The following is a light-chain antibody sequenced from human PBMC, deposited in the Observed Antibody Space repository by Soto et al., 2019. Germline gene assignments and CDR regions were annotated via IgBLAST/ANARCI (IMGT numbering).Light chain of an antibody. CDR1: QSINNW. J-gene: IGKJ1*01. CDR3: HQYHNFPRT. CDR2: KAS. V-gene: IGKV1-5*03. Sequence: DVQMTQSPATLSASVGDRVSITCRASQSINNWLAWYQQKPGKAPKFLIYKASTLESGVPSRFSGSGSGTEFTLTVSSLQPDDFATYYCHQYHNFPRTFGQGTKV.